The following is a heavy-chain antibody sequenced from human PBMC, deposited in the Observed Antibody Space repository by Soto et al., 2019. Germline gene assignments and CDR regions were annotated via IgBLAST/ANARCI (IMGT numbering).Heavy chain of an antibody. J-gene: IGHJ4*02. CDR1: GGSISSSSYY. CDR2: INHSGST. V-gene: IGHV4-39*07. D-gene: IGHD1-26*01. CDR3: ARGRVTSHVGGYYFDY. Sequence: PSETLSLTCTVSGGSISSSSYYWGWIRQPPGKGLEWIGEINHSGSTNYNPSLKSRVTISVDTSKNQFSLKLSSVTAADTAVYYCARGRVTSHVGGYYFDYWGQGTLVTVSS.